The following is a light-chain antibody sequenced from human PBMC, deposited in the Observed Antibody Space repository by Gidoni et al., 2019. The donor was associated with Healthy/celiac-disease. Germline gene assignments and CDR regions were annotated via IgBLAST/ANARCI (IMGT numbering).Light chain of an antibody. CDR3: QQYNNWPRT. Sequence: EIVMTQSPATLSVSPGDRATLSCRASQSVSSNLAWYQQKPGQAPRILIYGASTRATGIPARLSGSGSGTEFTLTISSLQSEDFAVYYCQQYNNWPRTFGQGTKVEIK. V-gene: IGKV3-15*01. CDR1: QSVSSN. J-gene: IGKJ1*01. CDR2: GAS.